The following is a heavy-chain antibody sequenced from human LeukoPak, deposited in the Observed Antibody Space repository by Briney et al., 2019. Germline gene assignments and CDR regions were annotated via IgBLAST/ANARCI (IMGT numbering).Heavy chain of an antibody. D-gene: IGHD3-3*01. J-gene: IGHJ5*02. Sequence: SETLSLTCAVYGGSFSGYYWSWIRQPPGKGLEWIGEINHSGSTNYNPSLKSRVTISVDTSKNQFSLKLSSVTAADTAVYYCARADFWSGYYVRYNWFDPWGQGTLVTVSS. CDR1: GGSFSGYY. CDR3: ARADFWSGYYVRYNWFDP. CDR2: INHSGST. V-gene: IGHV4-34*01.